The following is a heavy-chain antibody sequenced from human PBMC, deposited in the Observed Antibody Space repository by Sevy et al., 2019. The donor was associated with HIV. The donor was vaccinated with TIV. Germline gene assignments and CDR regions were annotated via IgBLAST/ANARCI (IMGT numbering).Heavy chain of an antibody. CDR3: AREVTMVRGVIREENWFDP. CDR1: VFTFSSYG. V-gene: IGHV3-33*01. CDR2: IWYDGSNK. D-gene: IGHD3-10*01. J-gene: IGHJ5*02. Sequence: GGSLRLSCAASVFTFSSYGMHWVRQAPGKGLEWVAVIWYDGSNKYYADSVKGRFTISRDNSKNTLYLQMNSLRAEDTAVYYCAREVTMVRGVIREENWFDPWGQGTLVTVSS.